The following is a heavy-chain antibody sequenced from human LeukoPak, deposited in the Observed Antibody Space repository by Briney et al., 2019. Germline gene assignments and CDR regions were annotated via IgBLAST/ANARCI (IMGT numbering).Heavy chain of an antibody. D-gene: IGHD4-17*01. V-gene: IGHV3-23*01. CDR3: AKEWTTGYGDYKGTDWFDP. J-gene: IGHJ5*02. CDR2: ISGSGGST. Sequence: GGSLRLSCAASGFTFSSYAMSWVRQAPGKGLEWVSAISGSGGSTYYADSVKGRFTISRDNSKNTLYLQMNSLRAEDTAVYYCAKEWTTGYGDYKGTDWFDPWGQGTLVTVPS. CDR1: GFTFSSYA.